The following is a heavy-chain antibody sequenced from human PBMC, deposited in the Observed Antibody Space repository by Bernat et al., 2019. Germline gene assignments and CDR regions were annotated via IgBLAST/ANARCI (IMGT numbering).Heavy chain of an antibody. D-gene: IGHD2-15*01. J-gene: IGHJ4*02. V-gene: IGHV1-18*04. Sequence: QVQLVQSGAEVKKPGASVKVSCKASGYTFTSYGISWVRQAPGQGLEWMGWISAYNGNTNYAQKLQGRVTMTTDTSTSTAYMELRSLRSDDTAVYYCARDLGAIVVVVAATAPGDYWGQGTLVTVSS. CDR1: GYTFTSYG. CDR2: ISAYNGNT. CDR3: ARDLGAIVVVVAATAPGDY.